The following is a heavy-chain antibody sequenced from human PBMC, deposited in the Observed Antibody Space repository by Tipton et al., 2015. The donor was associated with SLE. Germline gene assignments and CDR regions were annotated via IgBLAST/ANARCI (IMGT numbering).Heavy chain of an antibody. Sequence: TLSLTCSVSGDSISGYYWSWIRQPPGKGLEWIGNIYDSGRTKYNPSLKSRATISVDTSKNQFSLKLSSVTAADTAVYYCATYGAFVYMDVWGKGTTVTVSS. D-gene: IGHD4-17*01. CDR2: IYDSGRT. J-gene: IGHJ6*03. CDR3: ATYGAFVYMDV. CDR1: GDSISGYY. V-gene: IGHV4-59*12.